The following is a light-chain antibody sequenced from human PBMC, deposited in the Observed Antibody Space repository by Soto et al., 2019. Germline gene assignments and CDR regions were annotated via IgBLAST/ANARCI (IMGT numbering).Light chain of an antibody. J-gene: IGKJ5*01. CDR3: QHYGSSPTWT. CDR1: QSVSSSY. Sequence: EIVLTQSPGTLSLSPGERATLSCRASQSVSSSYLAWYQQKPGQAPRLLISGASNRATGIPDRFSGSGSGTDFTLTISRLEPEDFAVYYCQHYGSSPTWTFGQGTRLEIK. V-gene: IGKV3-20*01. CDR2: GAS.